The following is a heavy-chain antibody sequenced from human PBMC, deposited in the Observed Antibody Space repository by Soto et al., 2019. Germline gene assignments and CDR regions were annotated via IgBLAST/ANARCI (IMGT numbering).Heavy chain of an antibody. CDR1: GYTFTTYD. J-gene: IGHJ4*02. CDR3: VRYAVAANY. V-gene: IGHV1-8*02. D-gene: IGHD2-8*01. Sequence: ASVKVSCKASGYTFTTYDIHWVRQATGQGLEWMGWMNPNSGNTGYAQKFQDRITLTRDTSITTAYMELSSLPSDDTAIYFCVRYAVAANYWGQGTQVTVSS. CDR2: MNPNSGNT.